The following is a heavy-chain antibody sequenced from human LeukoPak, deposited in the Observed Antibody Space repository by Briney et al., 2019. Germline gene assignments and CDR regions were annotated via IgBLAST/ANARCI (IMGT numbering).Heavy chain of an antibody. CDR1: GGSISSSSYY. V-gene: IGHV4-39*07. CDR2: IYYSGST. CDR3: ARGLASGYPPIPFDY. Sequence: PSETLSLTCTVSGGSISSSSYYWGWIRQPPGKGLEWIGSIYYSGSTYYNPSLKSRVTISVDTSKNEFSLNLTSVTAADTAIYYCARGLASGYPPIPFDYWGQGTLVTVSS. D-gene: IGHD3-3*01. J-gene: IGHJ4*02.